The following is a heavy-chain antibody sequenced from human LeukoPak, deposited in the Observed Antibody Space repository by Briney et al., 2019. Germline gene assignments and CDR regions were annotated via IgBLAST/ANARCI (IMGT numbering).Heavy chain of an antibody. CDR2: IYYSGST. J-gene: IGHJ3*01. CDR3: ARVPGGGTAAN. V-gene: IGHV4-59*01. Sequence: SETLSLTCTVSGGSISSYYWSWIRQPPGKGLEWIGYIYYSGSTNYNPSLKSRVTISVDMSKNQFSLRLSSVTTADTAVCYCARVPGGGTAANWGQGTMVTVSS. CDR1: GGSISSYY. D-gene: IGHD1-7*01.